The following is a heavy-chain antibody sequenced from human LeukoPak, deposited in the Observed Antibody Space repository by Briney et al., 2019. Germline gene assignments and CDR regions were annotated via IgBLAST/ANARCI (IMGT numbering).Heavy chain of an antibody. CDR3: ARYQLLLLWYYYGMDV. Sequence: GGSLRLSCAASGFTFSSYAMSWVRQAPGEGLEWVSAISGSGGSTYYADSVKGRFTISRDNSKNTLYLQMNSLRAEDTAVYYCARYQLLLLWYYYGMDVWGKGTTVTVSS. CDR1: GFTFSSYA. V-gene: IGHV3-23*01. D-gene: IGHD2-2*01. CDR2: ISGSGGST. J-gene: IGHJ6*04.